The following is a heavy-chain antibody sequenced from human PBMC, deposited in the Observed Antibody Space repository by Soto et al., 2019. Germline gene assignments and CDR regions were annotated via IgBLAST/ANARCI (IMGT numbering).Heavy chain of an antibody. CDR1: GGSISSYY. CDR2: IYYSGST. J-gene: IGHJ5*02. CDR3: ARGTITYQQIFRLGWFDP. Sequence: SETLSLTCTVSGGSISSYYWSWIRQPPGKGLEWIGYIYYSGSTNYNPSLKSRVTISVDTSKNQFSLKLSSVTAADTAVYYCARGTITYQQIFRLGWFDPWGQGTLVTVSS. D-gene: IGHD2-2*01. V-gene: IGHV4-59*01.